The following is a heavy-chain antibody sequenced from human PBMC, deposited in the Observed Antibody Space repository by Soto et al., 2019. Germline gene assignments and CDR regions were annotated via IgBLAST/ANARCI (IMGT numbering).Heavy chain of an antibody. J-gene: IGHJ4*02. D-gene: IGHD3-22*01. CDR3: AKKLYDSSGYYYVPYKYYFDY. Sequence: GGSLRLSCAASGFTFSSYAMSWVRQAPGKGLEWVSAISGSGGSTYYADSVKGRFTISRDNSKNTLYLQMNSLRAEDTAVYYCAKKLYDSSGYYYVPYKYYFDYWGQGTLVTVSS. V-gene: IGHV3-23*01. CDR1: GFTFSSYA. CDR2: ISGSGGST.